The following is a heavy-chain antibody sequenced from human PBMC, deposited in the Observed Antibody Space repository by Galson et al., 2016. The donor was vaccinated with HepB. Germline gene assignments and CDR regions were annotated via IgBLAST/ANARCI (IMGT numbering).Heavy chain of an antibody. J-gene: IGHJ4*02. V-gene: IGHV4-30-2*01. CDR2: IYQGETA. D-gene: IGHD3-3*01. CDR3: ARGTYDFWSGFSPPEYYFDY. CDR1: GVSITSGGFS. Sequence: TLSLTCAVSGVSITSGGFSWNWIRQPPGKGLEWIGYIYQGETAYYTPSLRSRVTMALHRTNNLFSLKLSSVTAADTAVYYCARGTYDFWSGFSPPEYYFDYWGQGALVAVSS.